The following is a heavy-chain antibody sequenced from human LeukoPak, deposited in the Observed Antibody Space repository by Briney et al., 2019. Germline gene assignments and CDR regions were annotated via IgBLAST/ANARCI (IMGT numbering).Heavy chain of an antibody. V-gene: IGHV4-31*03. J-gene: IGHJ6*04. CDR2: IYYSGST. CDR3: ARGGGSMVRGVIPRYGMDV. Sequence: KPSQTLSLTCTVSGGSISSGGYYWSWIRQHPGKGLEWIGYIYYSGSTYYNPSLKSRVTISVDTSKNQFSLKLSSVTAADTAVYYSARGGGSMVRGVIPRYGMDVWGKGTTVTVSS. D-gene: IGHD3-10*01. CDR1: GGSISSGGYY.